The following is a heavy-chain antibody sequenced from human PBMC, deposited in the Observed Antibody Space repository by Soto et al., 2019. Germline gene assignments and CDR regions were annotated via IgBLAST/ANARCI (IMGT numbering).Heavy chain of an antibody. CDR3: ATGSGADYPFDI. CDR1: GFTFSDHY. V-gene: IGHV3-72*01. J-gene: IGHJ3*02. CDR2: IRNKANSYTT. D-gene: IGHD3-3*01. Sequence: EVQLVESGGGLVQPGGSLRLSCAVSGFTFSDHYMDWVRQAPGKGLEWVGNIRNKANSYTTEYAAYVRGRFTIARDDSKTSLYIHMNSLITEDTAVYYCATGSGADYPFDIWGQGTMVTVSS.